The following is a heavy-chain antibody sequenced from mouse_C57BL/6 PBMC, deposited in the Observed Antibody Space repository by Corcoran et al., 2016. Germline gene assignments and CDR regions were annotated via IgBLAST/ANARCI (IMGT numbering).Heavy chain of an antibody. Sequence: EVQLQQSGPVLVKPGASVKMSCKASGYTFTDYYMNWVKQSHGKSLEWIGVINPYNGGTSYNQKFKGKATLTVDKSSSTAYMELNSLTSEDSAVYYCARDLGNYAMDYWGQGTSVTVSS. J-gene: IGHJ4*01. D-gene: IGHD4-1*01. V-gene: IGHV1-19*01. CDR1: GYTFTDYY. CDR3: ARDLGNYAMDY. CDR2: INPYNGGT.